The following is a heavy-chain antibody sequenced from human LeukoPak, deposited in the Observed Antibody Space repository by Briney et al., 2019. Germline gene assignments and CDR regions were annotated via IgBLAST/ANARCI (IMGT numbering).Heavy chain of an antibody. Sequence: SETLSLTCTVSGGPISSSSYYWGWIRQPPGKGLEWIGSIYYSGSTYYNPSLKSRVTISVDTSKNQFSLKLSSVTAADTAVYYCAGVAAAATDYWGQGTLVTVSS. CDR1: GGPISSSSYY. D-gene: IGHD6-13*01. CDR2: IYYSGST. V-gene: IGHV4-39*01. J-gene: IGHJ4*02. CDR3: AGVAAAATDY.